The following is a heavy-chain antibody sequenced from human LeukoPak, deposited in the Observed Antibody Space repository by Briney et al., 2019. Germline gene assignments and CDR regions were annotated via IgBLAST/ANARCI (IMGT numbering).Heavy chain of an antibody. CDR3: ARENYDFWSGYYLRADYYGMDV. D-gene: IGHD3-3*01. CDR2: ISAYNGNT. V-gene: IGHV1-18*01. Sequence: ASVKVSCKASGYTFTSYGISWVRQAPGQGLEWMGWISAYNGNTNYAQKLQGRVTMTTDTSTSTAYMELRSLRSDDTAVYYCARENYDFWSGYYLRADYYGMDVWGQGTTVTVSS. J-gene: IGHJ6*02. CDR1: GYTFTSYG.